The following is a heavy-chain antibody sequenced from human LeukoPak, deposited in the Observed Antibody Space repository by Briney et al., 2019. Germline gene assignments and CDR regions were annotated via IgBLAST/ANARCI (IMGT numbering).Heavy chain of an antibody. CDR3: ARPASDFWSGYPSYYMAV. D-gene: IGHD3-3*01. Sequence: SVKVSCKASGGTFSSYAISWVRQAPGQGLEWMGGIIPIFGTANCAQKFQGRVTITTDESTSTAYMELSSLRSEDTAVYYCARPASDFWSGYPSYYMAVWGKGTTVTVSS. V-gene: IGHV1-69*05. CDR2: IIPIFGTA. J-gene: IGHJ6*03. CDR1: GGTFSSYA.